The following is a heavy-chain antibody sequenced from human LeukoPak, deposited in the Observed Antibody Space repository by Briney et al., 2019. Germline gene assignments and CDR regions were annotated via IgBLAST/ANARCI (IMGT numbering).Heavy chain of an antibody. Sequence: SETLSLTCTVSGGSISSYYWSWIRQPAGKGLEWIGRIYTSGSTNYNPSLKSRVTMSVDTSKNQFSLKLSSVTAADTAVYYCAREEALWAPNAFDTWGQGTMVTVSS. CDR2: IYTSGST. CDR1: GGSISSYY. V-gene: IGHV4-4*07. D-gene: IGHD5-18*01. J-gene: IGHJ3*02. CDR3: AREEALWAPNAFDT.